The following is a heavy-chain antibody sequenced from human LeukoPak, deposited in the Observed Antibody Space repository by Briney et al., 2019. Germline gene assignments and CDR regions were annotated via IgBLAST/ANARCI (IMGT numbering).Heavy chain of an antibody. Sequence: GGSLRLSCVPSGFTFSNYAMSWVRQAPGKGLEWVSSISGSGGSTHYVDSVKGRFTISRDKTKNTLYLQMNSLRAEDTAVYYCAKSSYYDASGYYREYYFDSWGQGTLVTVSS. D-gene: IGHD3-22*01. CDR1: GFTFSNYA. CDR3: AKSSYYDASGYYREYYFDS. J-gene: IGHJ4*02. CDR2: ISGSGGST. V-gene: IGHV3-23*01.